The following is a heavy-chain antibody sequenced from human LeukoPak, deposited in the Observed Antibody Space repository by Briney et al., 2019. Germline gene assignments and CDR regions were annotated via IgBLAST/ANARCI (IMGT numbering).Heavy chain of an antibody. CDR3: ARDSYADY. V-gene: IGHV3-11*05. Sequence: PGGSLRLSCAASGFNFSDYYMNWIRQAPGKGLEWVSYISSTSTYINYADSVKGRFTISRGNARNSLYLQMNSLRAEDTAVYFCARDSYADYWGQGTLVTVSS. CDR2: ISSTSTYI. J-gene: IGHJ4*02. D-gene: IGHD4-17*01. CDR1: GFNFSDYY.